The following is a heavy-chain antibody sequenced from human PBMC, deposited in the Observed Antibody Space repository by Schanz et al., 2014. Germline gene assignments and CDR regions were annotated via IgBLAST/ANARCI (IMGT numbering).Heavy chain of an antibody. CDR3: ARFLARYQYYGVDV. CDR1: GFTFSTYA. Sequence: EVKLLESGGHLVQPGGSLRLSCVASGFTFSTYAMSWVRQAPGKGPEWVSSLTGSGGGTYYADSVRGRFTISRDNAKNSLYLQINSLRVEDTAVYYCARFLARYQYYGVDVWGQGTLVAVSS. J-gene: IGHJ4*02. D-gene: IGHD2-21*01. V-gene: IGHV3-23*01. CDR2: LTGSGGGT.